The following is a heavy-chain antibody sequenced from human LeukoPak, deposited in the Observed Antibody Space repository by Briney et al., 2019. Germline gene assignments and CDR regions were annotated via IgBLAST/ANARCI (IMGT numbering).Heavy chain of an antibody. CDR3: ARGDRFFIRLGYFDY. D-gene: IGHD3-10*01. J-gene: IGHJ4*02. Sequence: TSETLSLTCAVYGGSFTVYYWSWIRQPPGKGLEWIGEINHSGSTNYNPSLKSRVTISVDTSKNQFSLKLSSVTAADTAVYYCARGDRFFIRLGYFDYWGQGTLVTVSS. CDR2: INHSGST. V-gene: IGHV4-34*01. CDR1: GGSFTVYY.